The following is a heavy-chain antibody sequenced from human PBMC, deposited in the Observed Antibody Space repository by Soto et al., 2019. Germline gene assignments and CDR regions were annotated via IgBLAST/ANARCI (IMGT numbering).Heavy chain of an antibody. CDR1: GFTFSSYW. Sequence: GGSLRLSCAASGFTFSSYWMSWVRQAPGKGLEWVANIKQDGSEKYYVDSVKGRFTISRDNAKNSLYLQMNSLRAEDTAVYYCARVWTVGYCSSTSCYSGMDVWGQGTTVTVSS. J-gene: IGHJ6*02. CDR3: ARVWTVGYCSSTSCYSGMDV. CDR2: IKQDGSEK. D-gene: IGHD2-2*02. V-gene: IGHV3-7*03.